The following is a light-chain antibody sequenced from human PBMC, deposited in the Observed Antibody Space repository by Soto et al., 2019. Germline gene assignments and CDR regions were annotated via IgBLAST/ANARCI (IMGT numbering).Light chain of an antibody. CDR2: DAS. CDR1: QDISHY. CDR3: QQYDSLPIT. Sequence: DIQMTQSPSSLSASVGAIVTINCQASQDISHYLSWYPQTPGKETKLRIYDASDSEKGVPGRVSGSGSGTDVTLTIISLQPEDCATYYGQQYDSLPITFGQGTRLEIK. V-gene: IGKV1-33*01. J-gene: IGKJ5*01.